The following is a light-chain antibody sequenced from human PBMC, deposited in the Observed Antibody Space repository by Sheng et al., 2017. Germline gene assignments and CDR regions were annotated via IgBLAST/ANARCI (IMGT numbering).Light chain of an antibody. CDR1: QSVSTN. CDR3: QHYGNPPKT. Sequence: EIVMTQSPATLSVSPGERATLSCRASQSVSTNLAWYQQKPGQAPRLLIYSTSGRATGTPDRFSGSGSGTDFTLTISRLEPEDFAVYYCQHYGNPPKTFGQGTKVEIK. J-gene: IGKJ1*01. CDR2: STS. V-gene: IGKV3-20*01.